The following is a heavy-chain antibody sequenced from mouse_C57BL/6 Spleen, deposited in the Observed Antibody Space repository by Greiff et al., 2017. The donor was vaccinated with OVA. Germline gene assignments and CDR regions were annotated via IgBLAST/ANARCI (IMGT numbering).Heavy chain of an antibody. CDR3: ARSTAVLLRYAMDY. D-gene: IGHD1-1*01. CDR1: GYTFTDYN. CDR2: INPNNGGT. Sequence: EVQLQQSGPELVKPGASVKIPCKASGYTFTDYNMDWVKQSHGKSLEWIGDINPNNGGTIYNQKFKGKATLTVDKSSSTAYMELRSLTSEDTAVYYCARSTAVLLRYAMDYWGQGTSVTVSS. V-gene: IGHV1-18*01. J-gene: IGHJ4*01.